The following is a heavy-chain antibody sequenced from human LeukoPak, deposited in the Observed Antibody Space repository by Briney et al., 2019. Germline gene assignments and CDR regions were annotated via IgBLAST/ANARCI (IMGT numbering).Heavy chain of an antibody. J-gene: IGHJ4*02. D-gene: IGHD4-17*01. Sequence: GGSLRLSCAASGFTFSSYSMNWVRQAPGRGLEWVSYISSSSSMIYYADSVKGRFTISRDNAKNSLYLQMKSLRDEDTAIYYCARDYGDLPARVPYFDYWGQGTLVTVSS. CDR2: ISSSSSMI. CDR1: GFTFSSYS. V-gene: IGHV3-48*02. CDR3: ARDYGDLPARVPYFDY.